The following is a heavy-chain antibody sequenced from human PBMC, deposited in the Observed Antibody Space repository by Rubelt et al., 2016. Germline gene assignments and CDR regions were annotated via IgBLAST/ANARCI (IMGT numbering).Heavy chain of an antibody. CDR3: AGSITDFGVASRYFDY. CDR1: GGSISSYY. J-gene: IGHJ4*02. Sequence: QVQLQESGPGLVKPSETLSLTCTVSGGSISSYYWSWIRQPPGKGLEWIGYIYYSGSTNYNPYLKGRVTSDVDTPENQFSRKPRPENAADTDVYYCAGSITDFGVASRYFDYRGRGTLITVSS. D-gene: IGHD3-3*01. V-gene: IGHV4-59*01. CDR2: IYYSGST.